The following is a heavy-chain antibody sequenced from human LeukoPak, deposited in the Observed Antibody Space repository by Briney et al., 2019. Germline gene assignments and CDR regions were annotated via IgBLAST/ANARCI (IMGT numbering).Heavy chain of an antibody. D-gene: IGHD1-1*01. V-gene: IGHV4-34*01. CDR2: INHSGST. CDR3: AREDMERLFDY. Sequence: PSETLSLTCAVYGGSFSGYYWSWIRQPPGKGLEWIGEINHSGSTNYNPSLKSRVTISVDTSKNQFSLKLSSVTAADTAVYYCAREDMERLFDYWGQGTLVTVSS. J-gene: IGHJ4*02. CDR1: GGSFSGYY.